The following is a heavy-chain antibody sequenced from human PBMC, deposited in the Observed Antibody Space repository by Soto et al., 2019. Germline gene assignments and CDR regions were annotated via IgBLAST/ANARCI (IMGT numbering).Heavy chain of an antibody. Sequence: QVQLVQSGAEVKKPGSSVKVSCKASGGTFSSYAISWVRQAPGQGLEWMGGIIPIFGTANYAQKFQGRVTITADESTSTAYMELSSLRSEDTAVYYCAREPERYSSGYYYCYYGMDVWGQGTTVTVSS. CDR2: IIPIFGTA. CDR1: GGTFSSYA. D-gene: IGHD3-22*01. J-gene: IGHJ6*02. V-gene: IGHV1-69*01. CDR3: AREPERYSSGYYYCYYGMDV.